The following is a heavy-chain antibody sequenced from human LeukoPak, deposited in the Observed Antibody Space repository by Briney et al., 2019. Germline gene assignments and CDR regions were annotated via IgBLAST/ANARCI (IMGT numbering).Heavy chain of an antibody. CDR1: GGSISSYF. CDR2: IYSSGST. Sequence: SETLSLTCTVSGGSISSYFWSWVRQPAGKGLEWIGRIYSSGSTNYNPSLMSRVTMFVDTSKNQFSLRLSSVTAADTAVYYCARSGSSRGHGMDVWGQGTTVTVSS. CDR3: ARSGSSRGHGMDV. V-gene: IGHV4-4*07. D-gene: IGHD6-13*01. J-gene: IGHJ6*02.